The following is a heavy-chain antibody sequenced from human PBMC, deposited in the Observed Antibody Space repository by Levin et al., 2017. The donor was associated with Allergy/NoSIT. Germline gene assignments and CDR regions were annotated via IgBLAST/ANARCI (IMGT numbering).Heavy chain of an antibody. D-gene: IGHD2-15*01. V-gene: IGHV4-34*01. CDR2: INHSGST. J-gene: IGHJ4*02. Sequence: SETLSLTCAVYGGSFSGYYWSWIRQPPGKGLEWIGEINHSGSTNYNPSLKSRVTISVDTSKNQFSLKLSSVTAADTAVYYCARVSSGGYCSGGSCYSYYFDYWGQGTLVTVSS. CDR3: ARVSSGGYCSGGSCYSYYFDY. CDR1: GGSFSGYY.